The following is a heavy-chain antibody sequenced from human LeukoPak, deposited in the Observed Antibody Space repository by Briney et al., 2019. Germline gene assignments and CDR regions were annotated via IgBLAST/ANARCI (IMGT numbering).Heavy chain of an antibody. V-gene: IGHV3-7*01. CDR1: RFTFSSYS. D-gene: IGHD3-10*01. CDR3: ARARRADLRFGESFRHTKAVRALDI. J-gene: IGHJ3*02. CDR2: IKQDGSEK. Sequence: GGSLRLSCAASRFTFSSYSMNWVRQAPGKGLEWLANIKQDGSEKNYVDSVKGRFTISRDNAKNSLYLQMNSLRAEDTAVYYCARARRADLRFGESFRHTKAVRALDIWGQGTMVTVSS.